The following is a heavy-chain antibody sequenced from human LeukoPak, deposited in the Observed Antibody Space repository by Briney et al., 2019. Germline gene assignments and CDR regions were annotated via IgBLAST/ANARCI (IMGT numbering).Heavy chain of an antibody. CDR3: IRGATSGSYYGFDV. D-gene: IGHD4/OR15-4a*01. V-gene: IGHV3-73*01. J-gene: IGHJ6*02. CDR2: IRSKANNYAT. Sequence: GGSLRLSCAASGFIFSDSTVHWVRQASGTGLEWVGRIRSKANNYATAYATSVQGRFTLSRDDSKNTAYLQMNSLKIEDTAVYYCIRGATSGSYYGFDVWGQGATVTV. CDR1: GFIFSDST.